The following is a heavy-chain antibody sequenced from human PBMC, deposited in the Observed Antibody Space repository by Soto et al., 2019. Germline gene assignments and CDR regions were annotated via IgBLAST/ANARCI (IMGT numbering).Heavy chain of an antibody. V-gene: IGHV1-18*01. CDR3: ARDYYDSSGSSPVFDY. Sequence: ASVKVSCKASGYTFTSYGISWVRQAPGQGLEWMGWISAYNGNTNYAQKLQGRVTMTTDTSTSTAYMELRSLRSDDTAVYYCARDYYDSSGSSPVFDYWGQGTLVTVSS. J-gene: IGHJ4*02. D-gene: IGHD3-22*01. CDR2: ISAYNGNT. CDR1: GYTFTSYG.